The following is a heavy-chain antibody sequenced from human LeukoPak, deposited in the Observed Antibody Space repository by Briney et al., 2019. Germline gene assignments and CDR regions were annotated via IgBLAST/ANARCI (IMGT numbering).Heavy chain of an antibody. J-gene: IGHJ5*02. CDR1: GYTFTSYD. D-gene: IGHD5-24*01. CDR2: MNPNSGST. CDR3: ARVATVPSNWFDP. V-gene: IGHV1-8*02. Sequence: ASVKVSCKASGYTFTSYDINWVRQATGQGLEWMGWMNPNSGSTGYAQKFQGRVTMTRDTSTSTVYMELSSLRSEDTAVYYCARVATVPSNWFDPWGQGTLVTVSS.